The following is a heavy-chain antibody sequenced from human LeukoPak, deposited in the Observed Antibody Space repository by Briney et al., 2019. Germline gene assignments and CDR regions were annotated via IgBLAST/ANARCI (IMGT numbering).Heavy chain of an antibody. CDR1: GGSVSDYY. CDR2: IYYTGST. Sequence: SETLSLTCTISGGSVSDYYWSWIRQSPGKGLEWIGYIYYTGSTTYNPSLKSRVTMSADTSKNQFSLKLSSVTAADTAVYYCARETSQKGAHYMDVWGKGTTVTISS. D-gene: IGHD3-16*01. CDR3: ARETSQKGAHYMDV. J-gene: IGHJ6*03. V-gene: IGHV4-59*02.